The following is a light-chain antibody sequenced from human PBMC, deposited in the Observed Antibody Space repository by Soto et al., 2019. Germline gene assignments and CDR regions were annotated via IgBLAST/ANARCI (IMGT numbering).Light chain of an antibody. CDR2: EVN. CDR3: CSYAGTYYV. J-gene: IGLJ1*01. Sequence: QSSLTHPPYASGSPGQSFTISCPGTSIDVGGYNYVSWYQQHPGKAPKIMIYEVNKRPSGVPDRFWGSKSGNTASLTISGLQAEDEAEYHCCSYAGTYYVFGTGTKVTVL. CDR1: SIDVGGYNY. V-gene: IGLV2-8*01.